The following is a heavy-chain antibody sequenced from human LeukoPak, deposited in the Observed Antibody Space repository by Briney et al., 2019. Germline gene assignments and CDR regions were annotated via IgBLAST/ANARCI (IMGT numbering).Heavy chain of an antibody. J-gene: IGHJ4*02. V-gene: IGHV3-48*03. Sequence: GGSLRLSCAASGFTFSSYEMNWVRQAPGKGLEWVSYISSSGSTRYYADSVKGRFTISRDNAKSSLYLQMNSLRAEDTAVYYCARDLDCSGGSCYGWYFDYWGQGTLVTVSS. CDR1: GFTFSSYE. D-gene: IGHD2-15*01. CDR3: ARDLDCSGGSCYGWYFDY. CDR2: ISSSGSTR.